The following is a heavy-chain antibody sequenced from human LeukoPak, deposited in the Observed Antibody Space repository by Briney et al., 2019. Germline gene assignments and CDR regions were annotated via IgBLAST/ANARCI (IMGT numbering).Heavy chain of an antibody. D-gene: IGHD6-19*01. CDR3: AKERNLEIAVAGTIFDY. V-gene: IGHV3-66*01. Sequence: GGSLRLSCAASGFTFSSYWMSWVRQAPGKGLEWLSVIYSGGDTYYADSVKGRFTISRDNSKNMIYLEMSSLKAEDTAVYYCAKERNLEIAVAGTIFDYWGQGTLVTVSS. J-gene: IGHJ4*02. CDR2: IYSGGDT. CDR1: GFTFSSYW.